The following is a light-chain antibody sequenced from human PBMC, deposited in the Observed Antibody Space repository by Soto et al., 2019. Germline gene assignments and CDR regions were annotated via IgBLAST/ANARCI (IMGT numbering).Light chain of an antibody. V-gene: IGLV1-40*01. J-gene: IGLJ2*01. Sequence: QSALTRPPSVSGAPGQRVTISCTGSSSNIGAGYDVHWYQQLPGTAPKLLIYGNSNRPSGVPDRFSGSKSGTSASLAITGLQAEDEADYYCQSYDSSLSGWVVFGGGTKLTVL. CDR1: SSNIGAGYD. CDR2: GNS. CDR3: QSYDSSLSGWVV.